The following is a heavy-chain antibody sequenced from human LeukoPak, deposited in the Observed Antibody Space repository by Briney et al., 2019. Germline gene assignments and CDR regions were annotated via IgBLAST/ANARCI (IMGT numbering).Heavy chain of an antibody. CDR3: ARDVLLWFGELSGAFDI. D-gene: IGHD3-10*01. Sequence: PSETPSLTCAASGGSISSSNWWSWVRQPPGKGLEWIGEIYHSGSTNYNPSLKSRVTISVDKSKNQFSLKLSSVTAADTAVYYCARDVLLWFGELSGAFDIWGQGTMVTVSS. CDR2: IYHSGST. V-gene: IGHV4-4*02. CDR1: GGSISSSNW. J-gene: IGHJ3*02.